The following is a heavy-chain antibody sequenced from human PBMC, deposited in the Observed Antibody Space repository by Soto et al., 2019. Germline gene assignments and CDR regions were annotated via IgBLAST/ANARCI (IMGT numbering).Heavy chain of an antibody. J-gene: IGHJ3*02. V-gene: IGHV1-2*04. CDR2: ISAYSGDT. CDR3: AREGGCIEAAGAGNDAFDI. CDR1: GYTFTSYC. D-gene: IGHD6-13*01. Sequence: ASVNVSFKSAGYTFTSYCMSWVRQAPGQGLEWMGWISAYSGDTNYAQKFQGWVTMTRDTSITTAYMELSRLKSDDTAVYYCAREGGCIEAAGAGNDAFDIWGQGTMVTVSS.